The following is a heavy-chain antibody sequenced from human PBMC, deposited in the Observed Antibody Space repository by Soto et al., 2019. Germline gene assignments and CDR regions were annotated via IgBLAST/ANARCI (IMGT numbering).Heavy chain of an antibody. J-gene: IGHJ5*01. Sequence: SQTLSLTCAISGDSVSSNNAVWNWIRQSPSRGLEWLGRTFYRSEWYYDYAVSVRSRITVNPDTSKNQFSLQLNSVTPEDTAVYFCAREATMIRGIKNWFDSWGQGTLVTVSS. CDR2: TFYRSEWYY. V-gene: IGHV6-1*01. CDR1: GDSVSSNNAV. D-gene: IGHD3-10*01. CDR3: AREATMIRGIKNWFDS.